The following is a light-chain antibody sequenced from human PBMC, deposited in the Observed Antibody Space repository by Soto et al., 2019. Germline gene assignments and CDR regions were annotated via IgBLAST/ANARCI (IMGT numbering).Light chain of an antibody. V-gene: IGKV3-20*01. J-gene: IGKJ5*01. CDR3: QQYGSSPRT. CDR1: QSVYSL. Sequence: VKTQSPATLSVFAGETATLSCKTSQSVYSLLAWYQQKPGQAPRLLIYGASSRATGIPDRFSGRGSGTDFTLTISRLEPENFAFYFYQQYGSSPRTFGQGTLLEIK. CDR2: GAS.